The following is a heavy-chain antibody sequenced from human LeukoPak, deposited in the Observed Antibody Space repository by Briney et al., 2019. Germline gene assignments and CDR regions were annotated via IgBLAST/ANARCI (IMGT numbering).Heavy chain of an antibody. CDR2: ISGGGSFT. D-gene: IGHD3-10*01. CDR3: AKLLDSGSYYKYDY. Sequence: PAGSLRLSCAASGFTFSSYAMSWVRQAPVKGLEWVSTISGGGSFTYYADSVKGRFTISRDNSMKTLYLQMNSLRAEDTAVYYCAKLLDSGSYYKYDYWGQGILVSVST. V-gene: IGHV3-23*01. J-gene: IGHJ4*02. CDR1: GFTFSSYA.